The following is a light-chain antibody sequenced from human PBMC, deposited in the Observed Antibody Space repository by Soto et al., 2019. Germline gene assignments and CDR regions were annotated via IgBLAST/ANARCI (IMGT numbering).Light chain of an antibody. Sequence: EVVLTQSPDTLSLSPGERATISCRASQDVGKFLVWYQQKPGLSPSLVIYETSKRATDIPDRFSGSGSGTDFTLTINHLEPEDVGVYYCQQRNNWPLTFGGGTKVELK. CDR1: QDVGKF. CDR3: QQRNNWPLT. J-gene: IGKJ4*01. V-gene: IGKV3-11*01. CDR2: ETS.